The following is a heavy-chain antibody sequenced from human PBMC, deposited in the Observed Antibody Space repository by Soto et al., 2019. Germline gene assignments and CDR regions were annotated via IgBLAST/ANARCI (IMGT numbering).Heavy chain of an antibody. CDR1: VGTFNRYA. CDR2: IIPIFGTA. D-gene: IGHD2-21*02. Sequence: GAAVTVSRKASVGTFNRYAISRVRQAPGPGLEWMGGIIPIFGTANYAQKFQGRVKITADESTITAYMELNSLRSEDTAVYYCATGDCGGDCYSGIFDYWGQGTLVTVSS. J-gene: IGHJ4*02. V-gene: IGHV1-69*13. CDR3: ATGDCGGDCYSGIFDY.